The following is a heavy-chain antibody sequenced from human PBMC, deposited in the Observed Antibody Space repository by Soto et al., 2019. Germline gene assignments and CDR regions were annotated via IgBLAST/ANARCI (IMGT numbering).Heavy chain of an antibody. CDR2: IYPGDSDT. V-gene: IGHV5-51*01. J-gene: IGHJ6*02. Sequence: PGESLKISCKGSGYSFTSYWIGWVRQMPGKGLEWMGIIYPGDSDTRYSPSFQGQVTISADKSISTAYLQWSSLKASDTAMYYCATTVQTVTKNYYYYYGMDVWGQGTTVTVSS. CDR1: GYSFTSYW. D-gene: IGHD4-17*01. CDR3: ATTVQTVTKNYYYYYGMDV.